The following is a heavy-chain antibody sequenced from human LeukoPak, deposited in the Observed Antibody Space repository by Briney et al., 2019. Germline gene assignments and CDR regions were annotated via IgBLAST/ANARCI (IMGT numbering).Heavy chain of an antibody. Sequence: ASVKVSCKASGYTFNVYYIHWVRQAPGQGLEWMGWIYPNSGGTYYAQKFQGRVTMTRDTSISTVYMELSSLRSDDTAVYYCARENWYFGMWGGGTLVTVSS. J-gene: IGHJ2*01. V-gene: IGHV1-2*02. CDR2: IYPNSGGT. CDR3: ARENWYFGM. CDR1: GYTFNVYY.